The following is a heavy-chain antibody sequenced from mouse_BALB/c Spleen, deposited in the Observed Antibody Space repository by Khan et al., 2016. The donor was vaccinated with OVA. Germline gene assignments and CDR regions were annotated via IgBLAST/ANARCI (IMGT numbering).Heavy chain of an antibody. J-gene: IGHJ3*01. V-gene: IGHV5-15*02. CDR1: GFTFIDYG. CDR3: ARWGFAY. CDR2: ISSVAYSI. Sequence: EVELVESGGGLVQPGGSRKLSCAASGFTFIDYGMAWVRQTPGKGPEWIAFISSVAYSIYYADTVMGRFNVSRENAKTTLSSATSSLRSDDPAMYYCARWGFAYRGRGTLVTASA.